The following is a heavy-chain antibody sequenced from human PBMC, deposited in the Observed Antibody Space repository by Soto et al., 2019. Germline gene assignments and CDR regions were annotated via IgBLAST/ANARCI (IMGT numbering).Heavy chain of an antibody. CDR2: IYDSGSS. D-gene: IGHD5-12*01. V-gene: IGHV4-30-4*01. J-gene: IGHJ4*02. CDR3: AREKGYTSGPKNFDY. CDR1: GASISSGDYF. Sequence: SETLSLTCTVSGASISSGDYFWSWIRQSPGKGLQWIGYIYDSGSSYYNPSLKSRVTMSVDTSKNQFSLKLSSVTAADTAVYYCAREKGYTSGPKNFDYWGQGTLVTVSS.